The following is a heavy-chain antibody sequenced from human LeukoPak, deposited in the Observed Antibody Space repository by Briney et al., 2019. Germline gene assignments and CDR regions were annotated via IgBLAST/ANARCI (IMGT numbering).Heavy chain of an antibody. CDR3: ARAVGSGWALDY. D-gene: IGHD6-19*01. CDR2: ISSSSSYI. CDR1: GFTFSSYI. V-gene: IGHV3-21*01. J-gene: IGHJ4*02. Sequence: GGSLRLSCAASGFTFSSYIMNWVRQAPGKGLEWVSSISSSSSYIYYADSVKGRFTISRDNAKNSLYLQMNSLRAEDTAVYYCARAVGSGWALDYWGQGTMVTVSS.